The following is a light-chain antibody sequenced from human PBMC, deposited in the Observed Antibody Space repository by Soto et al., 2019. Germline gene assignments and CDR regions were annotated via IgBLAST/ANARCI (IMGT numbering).Light chain of an antibody. CDR2: GAS. V-gene: IGKV3-20*01. Sequence: IVLAQSPGTPSLSPGGRATLSCRASQSVTNSFLAWYQQKPGQAPRLLIYGASSRAIGIPDRFSGSVSGSDFILTINRLEPEDFAVYYCQQYGSSHTFGQGTRLEIK. J-gene: IGKJ5*01. CDR3: QQYGSSHT. CDR1: QSVTNSF.